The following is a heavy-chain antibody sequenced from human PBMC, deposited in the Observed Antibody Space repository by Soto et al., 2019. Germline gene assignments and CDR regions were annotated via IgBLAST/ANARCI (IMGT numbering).Heavy chain of an antibody. CDR2: IYWDDNE. CDR1: GFSLSSSGVG. V-gene: IGHV2-5*02. J-gene: IGHJ4*02. D-gene: IGHD6-19*01. Sequence: QITLKESGPTLVNPTQTLTLTCTFPGFSLSSSGVGVGWIRQPPGKALEWLALIYWDDNERYRPSLNNRLTITKDTSKNQVVLTMTNIDPVDTATYYCAHTINNGWDRCGFDYWCQGTLVTVSS. CDR3: AHTINNGWDRCGFDY.